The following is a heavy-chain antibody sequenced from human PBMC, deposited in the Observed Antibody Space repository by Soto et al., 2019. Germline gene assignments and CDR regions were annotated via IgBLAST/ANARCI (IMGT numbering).Heavy chain of an antibody. D-gene: IGHD3-3*01. V-gene: IGHV3-11*01. J-gene: IGHJ5*02. CDR1: GFTFSDYY. Sequence: GGSLRLSCAASGFTFSDYYMSWIRQAPGKGLEWVSYISSSGSTICYADSVKGRFTISRDNAKNSLYLQMNSLRAEDTAVYYCARDWGGYYDFWSGYYTGNIRFDPWGQGTLVTVSS. CDR3: ARDWGGYYDFWSGYYTGNIRFDP. CDR2: ISSSGSTI.